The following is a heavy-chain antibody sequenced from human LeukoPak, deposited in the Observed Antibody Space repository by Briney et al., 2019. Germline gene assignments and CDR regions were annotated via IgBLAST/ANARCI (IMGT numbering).Heavy chain of an antibody. J-gene: IGHJ3*01. CDR2: IVVGSGNT. CDR1: GFTVTSSA. V-gene: IGHV1-58*02. Sequence: SVKVSCKASGFTVTSSAMQWVRQARGQRLEWIGWIVVGSGNTNYPQKFQERVTITRDMSTTTAYMELSSLRSEDTAMYYCAADRDYYGSGGDAFDLWGQGTMVTVSS. CDR3: AADRDYYGSGGDAFDL. D-gene: IGHD3-10*01.